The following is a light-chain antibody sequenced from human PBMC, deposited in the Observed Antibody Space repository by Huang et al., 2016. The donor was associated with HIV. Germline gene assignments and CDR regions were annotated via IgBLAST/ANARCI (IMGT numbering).Light chain of an antibody. CDR1: QGVTKTSQSLSSNS. Sequence: IVLTQSPGPLSLSPGDRVTLFCSAGQGVTKTSQSLSSNSLAWYQQGPGQTPRLLIYGTATRAAGVSDRFIGRGSGSDFTLTITRLEPEDFAVYYCQLSVGSPPMYTFGQGTKLEIK. CDR3: QLSVGSPPMYT. V-gene: IGKV3-20*01. CDR2: GTA. J-gene: IGKJ2*01.